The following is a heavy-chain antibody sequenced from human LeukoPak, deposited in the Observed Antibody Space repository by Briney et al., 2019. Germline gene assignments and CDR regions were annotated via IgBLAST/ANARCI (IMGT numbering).Heavy chain of an antibody. CDR3: AREPGISVTP. Sequence: GGSLRLSCAASGFTFNNYGMSWVRQAPGKGLEWVSAISGSADNTYYVDSVKGRFTISRDNSRNTLYLQMNSLRAEDTAVYYCAREPGISVTPWGQGTLVTVSS. CDR1: GFTFNNYG. D-gene: IGHD6-19*01. J-gene: IGHJ5*02. CDR2: ISGSADNT. V-gene: IGHV3-23*01.